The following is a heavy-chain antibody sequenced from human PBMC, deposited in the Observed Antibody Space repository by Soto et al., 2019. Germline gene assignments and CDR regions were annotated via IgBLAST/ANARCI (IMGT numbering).Heavy chain of an antibody. CDR1: GFTFSSYA. J-gene: IGHJ3*02. V-gene: IGHV3-23*01. Sequence: GGSLRLSCAASGFTFSSYAMSWVRQAPGKGLEWGSANSGSGGSKYYAGSVKGRFTISRDNSRNTLYLQMNSLRAEDTAVYYCANGADAFDIWGQGTMVTVSS. D-gene: IGHD1-26*01. CDR3: ANGADAFDI. CDR2: NSGSGGSK.